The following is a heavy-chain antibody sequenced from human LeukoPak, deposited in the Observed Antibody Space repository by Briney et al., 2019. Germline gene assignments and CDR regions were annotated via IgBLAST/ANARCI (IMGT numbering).Heavy chain of an antibody. J-gene: IGHJ4*02. CDR1: GFRFSTYA. D-gene: IGHD3-10*01. Sequence: GASPRLSCAASGFRFSTYATPWVRQAPGKGAEWVALIWHDATHTFYPDSVKGRFTISRDNSKNTVYLQMNSLGGEDTAVYYCAREIFGSGSYPDYWGQGTLVTVSS. CDR3: AREIFGSGSYPDY. V-gene: IGHV3-33*01. CDR2: IWHDATHT.